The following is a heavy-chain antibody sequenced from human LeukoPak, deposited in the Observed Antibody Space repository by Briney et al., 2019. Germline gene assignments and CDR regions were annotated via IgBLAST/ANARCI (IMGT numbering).Heavy chain of an antibody. V-gene: IGHV4-59*01. J-gene: IGHJ6*02. CDR1: GGSISSYY. CDR2: IYYSGST. Sequence: SETLSLTCTVSGGSISSYYWSWIRQPPGKGLEWIGYIYYSGSTNYNPSLKSRVTIPVDTSKNQFSLKLSSVTAADTAVYYCARESTSDYYYGMDVWGQGTTVTVSS. CDR3: ARESTSDYYYGMDV.